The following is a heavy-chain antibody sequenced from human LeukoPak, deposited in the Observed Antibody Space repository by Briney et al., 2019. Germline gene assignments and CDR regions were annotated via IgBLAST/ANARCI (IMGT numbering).Heavy chain of an antibody. V-gene: IGHV3-15*01. CDR3: STVGSSWGFDY. D-gene: IGHD6-13*01. CDR1: SFTFSAAW. CDR2: IKSRTDGGTT. J-gene: IGHJ4*02. Sequence: GGSLRLSCVPASFTFSAAWITWVRQAPGKGLESVGSIKSRTDGGTTDCATTVKGRFAISSDDSKNTLYLQMNSMKIEDTGVYYCSTVGSSWGFDYWGQGTLVTASS.